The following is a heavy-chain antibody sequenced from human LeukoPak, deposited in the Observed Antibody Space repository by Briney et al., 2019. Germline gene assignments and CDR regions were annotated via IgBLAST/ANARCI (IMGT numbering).Heavy chain of an antibody. Sequence: GASVKVSCKASGYTFTGCYMHWVRQAPGQGLEWMGWINPNSGGTNYAQKFQGRVTMTTDTSTSTAYMELRSLRSDDTAVYYCARDHRMVATDFDYWGQGTLVTVSS. CDR1: GYTFTGCY. D-gene: IGHD5-12*01. V-gene: IGHV1-2*02. CDR3: ARDHRMVATDFDY. J-gene: IGHJ4*02. CDR2: INPNSGGT.